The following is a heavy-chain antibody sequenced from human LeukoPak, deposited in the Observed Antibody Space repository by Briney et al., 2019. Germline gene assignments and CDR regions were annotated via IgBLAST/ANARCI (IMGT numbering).Heavy chain of an antibody. D-gene: IGHD2-15*01. V-gene: IGHV4-59*08. Sequence: SETLSLTCTVSGGSISTYDWSWIRQPPGKGLEWIGYIYYSGSANYNPSLKSRVTISVDTSKNQFSLKLGSVTAADTAIYYCAGSGGMTYYGMDVWGQGTTVTVSS. CDR3: AGSGGMTYYGMDV. CDR1: GGSISTYD. CDR2: IYYSGSA. J-gene: IGHJ6*02.